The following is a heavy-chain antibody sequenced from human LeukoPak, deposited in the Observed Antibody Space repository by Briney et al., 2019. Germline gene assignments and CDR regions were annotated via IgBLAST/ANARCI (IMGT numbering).Heavy chain of an antibody. D-gene: IGHD1-14*01. CDR2: INPSGGST. V-gene: IGHV1-46*01. CDR1: GYTFTSYG. CDR3: AGSESPFDAFDI. Sequence: ASVKVSCKASGYTFTSYGISWVRQAPGQGLEWMGIINPSGGSTSYAQKFQGRVTMTRDMSTSTVYMELSSLRSEDTAVYYCAGSESPFDAFDIWGQGTMVTVSS. J-gene: IGHJ3*02.